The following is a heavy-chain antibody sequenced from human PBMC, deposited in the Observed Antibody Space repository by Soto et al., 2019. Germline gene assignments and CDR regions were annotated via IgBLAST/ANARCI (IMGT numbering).Heavy chain of an antibody. Sequence: QVQLQESGPGLVKPSETLSLTCTVSGGSFTSDYWSWIRQPPGKGLPWIGYIYYNGTTNYNPSLNSRLTISQDTAKGQISLELTSLTAADTAVYYCASHSGVAALGGLDHWGQGTLVTVSS. CDR3: ASHSGVAALGGLDH. CDR1: GGSFTSDY. J-gene: IGHJ4*02. V-gene: IGHV4-59*08. CDR2: IYYNGTT. D-gene: IGHD2-8*01.